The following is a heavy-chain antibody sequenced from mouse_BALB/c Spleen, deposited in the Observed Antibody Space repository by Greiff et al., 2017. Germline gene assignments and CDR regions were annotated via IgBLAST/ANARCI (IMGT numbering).Heavy chain of an antibody. CDR1: GYTFTAYA. Sequence: QVQLLQSGPELVRPGVSVKLSCKGSGYTFTAYAMHWVKQSHAKSLEWIGVISTYYGNTNYNQKFKGKATMTVDKSSSTAYMELARLTSEDSAIYYCASAYDYDWWAYFDYWGQGTTLTVSS. J-gene: IGHJ2*01. V-gene: IGHV1S137*01. D-gene: IGHD2-4*01. CDR2: ISTYYGNT. CDR3: ASAYDYDWWAYFDY.